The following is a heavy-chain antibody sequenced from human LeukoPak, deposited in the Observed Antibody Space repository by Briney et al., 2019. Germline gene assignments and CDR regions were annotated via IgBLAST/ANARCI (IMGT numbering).Heavy chain of an antibody. CDR2: INHSGST. Sequence: SETLSLTCAVYGGSFSGYYWSWVRQPPGKGLEWIGEINHSGSTNYNPSLKSRVTISVDTSKNQFPLKMSSVTAADTAVYYCARSYSNSWYFDSWGQGTLVTVSS. V-gene: IGHV4-34*01. D-gene: IGHD6-13*01. CDR1: GGSFSGYY. CDR3: ARSYSNSWYFDS. J-gene: IGHJ4*02.